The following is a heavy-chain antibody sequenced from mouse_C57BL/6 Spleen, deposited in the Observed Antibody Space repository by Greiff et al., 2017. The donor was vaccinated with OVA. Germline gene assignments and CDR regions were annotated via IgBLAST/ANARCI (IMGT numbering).Heavy chain of an antibody. Sequence: DVKLQESGPGLVKPSQSLSLTCSVTGYSITSGYYWNWIRQFPGNKLEWMGYISYDGSNNYNPSLKNRISITRDTSKNQFFLKLNSVTTEDTATYYCARNMVRNYAMDYWGQGTSVTVSS. V-gene: IGHV3-6*01. CDR1: GYSITSGYY. D-gene: IGHD2-2*01. CDR3: ARNMVRNYAMDY. CDR2: ISYDGSN. J-gene: IGHJ4*01.